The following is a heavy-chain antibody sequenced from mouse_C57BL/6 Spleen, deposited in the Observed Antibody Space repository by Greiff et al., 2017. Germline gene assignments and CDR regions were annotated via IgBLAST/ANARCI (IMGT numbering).Heavy chain of an antibody. V-gene: IGHV1-82*01. CDR1: GYAFSSSW. CDR2: IYPGDGDT. CDR3: AYYSNYEGYFDY. J-gene: IGHJ2*01. D-gene: IGHD2-5*01. Sequence: VQLQESGPELVKPGASVKISCKASGYAFSSSWLNWVKQRPGKGLEWIGRIYPGDGDTNYNGKFKGKATLTADKSSSTAYMQLSSLTSEDSAVYFCAYYSNYEGYFDYWGQGTTLTVSS.